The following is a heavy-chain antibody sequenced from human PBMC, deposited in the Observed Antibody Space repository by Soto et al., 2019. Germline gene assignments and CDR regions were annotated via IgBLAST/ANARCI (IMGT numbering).Heavy chain of an antibody. V-gene: IGHV4-31*03. CDR2: IYYSGST. J-gene: IGHJ4*02. CDR1: GGSISSGGYY. D-gene: IGHD2-15*01. Sequence: QVQLQESGPGLVKPSQTLSLTCTVSGGSISSGGYYWSWIRQHPGKGLEWIGYIYYSGSTYYNPSLKRRVTISVDTSKNQFSLKLSSVTAADTAVYYCARARLGYCSGGSCFDFDYWGQGTLVTVSS. CDR3: ARARLGYCSGGSCFDFDY.